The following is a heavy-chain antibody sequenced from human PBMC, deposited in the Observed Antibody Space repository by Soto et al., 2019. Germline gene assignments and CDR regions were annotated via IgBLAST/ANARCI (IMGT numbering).Heavy chain of an antibody. CDR1: GFTFGNFA. CDR3: AKGKIWNYGSNSKTYFQH. V-gene: IGHV3-30*18. Sequence: QVSLVESGGGVVQPGGSLRLSCAASGFTFGNFAMHWIRQAPGKGPEWVSVISYEGNINYNLDSVKGRFTVSRDNSRNTLYLQMTTLRPEDTAVYYCAKGKIWNYGSNSKTYFQHWGPGTLVTVSS. CDR2: ISYEGNIN. J-gene: IGHJ1*01. D-gene: IGHD1-7*01.